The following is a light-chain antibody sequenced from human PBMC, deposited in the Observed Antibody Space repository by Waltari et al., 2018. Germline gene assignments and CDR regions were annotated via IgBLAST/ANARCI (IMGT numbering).Light chain of an antibody. V-gene: IGKV4-1*01. Sequence: DIVMTQSPDSLAVSLGERATINCKSSQSVLSSSNNKNYLAWYQQKPGHPPKLLIYWASTRESGVLDRFSGSGSGTDFTLTISSLQAEDVAVYYCQQYYSTPPHTFGQGTKLEIK. CDR3: QQYYSTPPHT. CDR1: QSVLSSSNNKNY. CDR2: WAS. J-gene: IGKJ2*01.